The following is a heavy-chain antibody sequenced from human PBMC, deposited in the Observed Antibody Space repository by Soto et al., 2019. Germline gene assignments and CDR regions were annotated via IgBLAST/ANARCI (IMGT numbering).Heavy chain of an antibody. J-gene: IGHJ3*02. D-gene: IGHD1-1*01. CDR2: IHYTENT. CDR1: GASVSGTKYY. Sequence: SETPSVICTVSGASVSGTKYYWGWIRQPPGKGLDSIGSIHYTENTYYNPSLGSRVTMSVDTPRNQISLTLRSGTAADTAAYYCARARGQRNRNDFNICGHGTTVT. CDR3: ARARGQRNRNDFNI. V-gene: IGHV4-39*01.